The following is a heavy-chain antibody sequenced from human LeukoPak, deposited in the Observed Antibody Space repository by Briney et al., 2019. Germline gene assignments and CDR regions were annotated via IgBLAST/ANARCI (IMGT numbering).Heavy chain of an antibody. J-gene: IGHJ5*02. CDR2: IYHSGST. Sequence: SETLSLTCTVSGYSISSGYYWGWIRQPPGKGLEWIGSIYHSGSTYYNPSLKSRVTISVDASKNQFSLKLSSVTAADTAVYYCARDAGYCTNGVCFGGWFDPWGQGTLVTVSS. CDR1: GYSISSGYY. V-gene: IGHV4-38-2*02. CDR3: ARDAGYCTNGVCFGGWFDP. D-gene: IGHD2-8*01.